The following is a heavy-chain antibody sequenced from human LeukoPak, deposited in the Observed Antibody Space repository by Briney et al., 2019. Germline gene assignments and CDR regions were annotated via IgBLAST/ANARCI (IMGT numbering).Heavy chain of an antibody. Sequence: SETLSLTCTVSGGSISSGSYYWSWIRQPAGKGLEWIGRIYTSGSTNYNPSLKSRVTISVDTSKNQFSLKLSSVTAADTAVYYCASDHVDIVATMQGGAFDIWGQGTMVTVSS. CDR2: IYTSGST. CDR3: ASDHVDIVATMQGGAFDI. J-gene: IGHJ3*02. CDR1: GGSISSGSYY. D-gene: IGHD5-12*01. V-gene: IGHV4-61*02.